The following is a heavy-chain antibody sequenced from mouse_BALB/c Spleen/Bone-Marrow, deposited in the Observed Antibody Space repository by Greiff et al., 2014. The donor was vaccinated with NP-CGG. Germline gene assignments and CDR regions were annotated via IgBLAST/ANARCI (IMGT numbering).Heavy chain of an antibody. V-gene: IGHV14-3*02. J-gene: IGHJ3*01. CDR1: GFNIKDTY. CDR3: AICYCGSSGFAY. CDR2: IDPANGNT. Sequence: VQLQQSGAELVKPGASVKLSCTASGFNIKDTYMHWVKQRPEQGLEWIGRIDPANGNTKYDPKFQGKATITADTSSNTAYLQLSSLTSEDTAVYYCAICYCGSSGFAYWGQGTLVTVSA. D-gene: IGHD1-1*01.